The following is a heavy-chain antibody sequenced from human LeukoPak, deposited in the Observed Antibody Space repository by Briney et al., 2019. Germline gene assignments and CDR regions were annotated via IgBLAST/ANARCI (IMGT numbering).Heavy chain of an antibody. V-gene: IGHV4-39*01. D-gene: IGHD1-26*01. CDR1: GGSIRSSYYY. CDR2: IYDSGST. J-gene: IGHJ6*02. CDR3: ARAPLLSWHYYYYGMDV. Sequence: SETLSLTCTVSGGSIRSSYYYWGWIRQPPGKGLEWIGSIYDSGSTYYNPSLKSRVTISVDTSKNQFSLKLSSVTAADTAVYYCARAPLLSWHYYYYGMDVWGQGTTVTVSS.